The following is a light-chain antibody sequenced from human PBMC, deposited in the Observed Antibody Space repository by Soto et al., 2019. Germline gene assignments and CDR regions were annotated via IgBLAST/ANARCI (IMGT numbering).Light chain of an antibody. CDR1: QGVSSY. Sequence: AIRMTQSPSSFSASTGDRVTITCRASQGVSSYLAWYQQKPGKAPKLLIYGASTLHSGVPSRFSGSGSGTDFTLTISCLQSEDFATYYCQQYYSYPLTFGQGTKVDI. V-gene: IGKV1-8*01. CDR2: GAS. CDR3: QQYYSYPLT. J-gene: IGKJ1*01.